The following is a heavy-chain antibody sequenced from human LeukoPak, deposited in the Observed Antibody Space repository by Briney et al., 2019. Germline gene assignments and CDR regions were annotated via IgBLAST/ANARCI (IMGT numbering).Heavy chain of an antibody. Sequence: GGSLRLSCAASGFTVSSNYMSWVRQAPGKGLEWVSVIYSGGSTYYADSVKGRFTISRDNSKNTLYLQMNSLRAEDTAVYYCARDTLDIENYYYGMDVRGQGTTVTVSS. CDR2: IYSGGST. D-gene: IGHD2-15*01. V-gene: IGHV3-53*01. CDR3: ARDTLDIENYYYGMDV. J-gene: IGHJ6*02. CDR1: GFTVSSNY.